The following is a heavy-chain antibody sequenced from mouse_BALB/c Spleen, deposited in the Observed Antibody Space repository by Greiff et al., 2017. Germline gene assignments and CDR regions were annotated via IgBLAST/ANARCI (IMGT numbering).Heavy chain of an antibody. Sequence: VQLQQSGAELVRPGTSVKVSCKASGYAFTNYLIEWVKQRPGQGLEWIGVINPGSGGTNYNEKFKGKATLTADKSSSTAYMQLSSLTSDDSAVYFCARENYYGYDEAMDYWGQGTSVTVSS. V-gene: IGHV1-54*03. CDR3: ARENYYGYDEAMDY. CDR1: GYAFTNYL. D-gene: IGHD2-14*01. J-gene: IGHJ4*01. CDR2: INPGSGGT.